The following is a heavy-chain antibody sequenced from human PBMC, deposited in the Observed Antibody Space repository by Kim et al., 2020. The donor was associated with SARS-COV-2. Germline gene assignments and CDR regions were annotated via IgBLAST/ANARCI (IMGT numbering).Heavy chain of an antibody. Sequence: GGSLRLSCAAYGFSFSTYWMHWVRQAPGRGPVWVSRITEDGSITSYADSVKGRFTVSRDNAKNILYLQMSNLRAEDTAVYYCSRHITTTFDVWGQGTTVIVSS. CDR3: SRHITTTFDV. V-gene: IGHV3-74*01. D-gene: IGHD3-10*01. CDR2: ITEDGSIT. J-gene: IGHJ6*02. CDR1: GFSFSTYW.